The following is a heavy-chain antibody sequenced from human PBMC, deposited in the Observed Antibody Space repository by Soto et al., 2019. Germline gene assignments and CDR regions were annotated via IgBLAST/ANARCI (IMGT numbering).Heavy chain of an antibody. CDR3: GKEGDFVVVPAAIYGMYV. D-gene: IGHD2-2*02. J-gene: IGHJ6*02. CDR2: ISGSGGST. CDR1: GSTFSSYA. Sequence: GGSLRLSCAASGSTFSSYAMSWVRQAPGKGLEWVSAISGSGGSTYYADSVKGRFTISRDNSKNTLYLQMNSLRAEDTAVYYGGKEGDFVVVPAAIYGMYVCCQGTTDSVS. V-gene: IGHV3-23*01.